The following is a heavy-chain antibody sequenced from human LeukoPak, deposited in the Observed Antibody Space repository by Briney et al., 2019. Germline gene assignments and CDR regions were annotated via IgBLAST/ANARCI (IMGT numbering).Heavy chain of an antibody. Sequence: GGSLRLSCAAPGFTFSNYAMSWVRQAPGKGLEWVAGISGTGGSTHYADSVKGRFTISRDNAENTLYLQMNSLRAEDTAVYYCARGTAGYHSSYFDYWGQGTLVTVSS. J-gene: IGHJ4*02. CDR3: ARGTAGYHSSYFDY. CDR2: ISGTGGST. V-gene: IGHV3-23*01. CDR1: GFTFSNYA. D-gene: IGHD3-16*02.